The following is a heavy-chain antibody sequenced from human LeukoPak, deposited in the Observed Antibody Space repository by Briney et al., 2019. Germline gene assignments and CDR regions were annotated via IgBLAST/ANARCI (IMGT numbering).Heavy chain of an antibody. Sequence: SGGSLRLSCAASGFTFSNYWMNWVRQAPGKGLEWVANIKQDGSEKYYVDAVKGRFTISRDIAKNSLHLQMNSLRAEDTAVYYCARAQNSYDSSGYLSWGQGTMVTVSS. CDR3: ARAQNSYDSSGYLS. CDR2: IKQDGSEK. J-gene: IGHJ3*01. V-gene: IGHV3-7*01. D-gene: IGHD3-22*01. CDR1: GFTFSNYW.